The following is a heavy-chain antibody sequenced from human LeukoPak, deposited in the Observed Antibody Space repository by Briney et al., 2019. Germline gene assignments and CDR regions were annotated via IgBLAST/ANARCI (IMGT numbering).Heavy chain of an antibody. CDR2: IKQDGSEK. J-gene: IGHJ4*02. CDR1: GFSFNNYR. CDR3: AKAFIVGAIVAFDY. D-gene: IGHD1-26*01. V-gene: IGHV3-7*01. Sequence: PGGSLGLSCVASGFSFNNYRMTWVRQAPGKGLEWVANIKQDGSEKQYVDSVKGRFTISRDNSKNTLYLQMNSLRAEDTAVYYCAKAFIVGAIVAFDYWGQGTLVTVSS.